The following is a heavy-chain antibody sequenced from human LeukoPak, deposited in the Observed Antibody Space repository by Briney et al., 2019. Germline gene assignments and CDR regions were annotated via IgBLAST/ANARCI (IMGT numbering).Heavy chain of an antibody. D-gene: IGHD1-26*01. J-gene: IGHJ4*02. CDR1: GFTFSSYA. CDR3: ARALSGSYHFDY. Sequence: GGSLRLSCAASGFTFSSYAMHWVRQAPGKGLEYVSAISSNGGSTYYANSVKGRFTISRDSSKNTLYLQMGSLRAEDMAVYYCARALSGSYHFDYWGQGTLVTVSS. CDR2: ISSNGGST. V-gene: IGHV3-64*01.